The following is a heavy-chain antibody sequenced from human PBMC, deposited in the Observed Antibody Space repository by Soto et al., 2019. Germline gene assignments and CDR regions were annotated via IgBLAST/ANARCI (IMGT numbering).Heavy chain of an antibody. CDR3: ARLSAGHGDNHDY. J-gene: IGHJ4*02. V-gene: IGHV4-59*08. D-gene: IGHD4-17*01. CDR1: GGSISRYY. Sequence: QVQLEESGPGLVKPSETLSLTCTVSGGSISRYYWSWIRQSPGQGLEWIGYIYHTGTTDYNPSLKSRVTISVDTSKKPFSLRLRSVTAADTAIYYCARLSAGHGDNHDYWGQGTLVTVSS. CDR2: IYHTGTT.